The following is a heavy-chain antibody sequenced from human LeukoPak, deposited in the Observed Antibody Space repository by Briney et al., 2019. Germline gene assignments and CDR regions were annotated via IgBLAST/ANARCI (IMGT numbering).Heavy chain of an antibody. V-gene: IGHV3-30-3*01. J-gene: IGHJ6*02. D-gene: IGHD6-13*01. Sequence: GRSLRLSRAASGFTFSNYAIHWVRQAPGKGLEWVAVITYDGSNKYYADSVRGRFTISRDNSKNTLYLQMNSLRVEDTAVYYCARVAGSWFPYYGMDVWGQGTTVTVS. CDR2: ITYDGSNK. CDR3: ARVAGSWFPYYGMDV. CDR1: GFTFSNYA.